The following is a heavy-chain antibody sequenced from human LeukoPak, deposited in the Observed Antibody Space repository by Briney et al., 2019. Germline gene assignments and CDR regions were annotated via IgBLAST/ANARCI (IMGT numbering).Heavy chain of an antibody. CDR1: GFTFSSYA. CDR3: ASYDYGFDY. V-gene: IGHV3-21*01. CDR2: ISSSSSYI. J-gene: IGHJ4*02. Sequence: PGGSLRLSCAASGFTFSSYAMSWVRQAPGKGLEWVSSISSSSSYIYYADSVKGRFTISRDNAKNSLYLQMNSLRAEDTAVYYCASYDYGFDYWGQGTLVTVSS. D-gene: IGHD4-17*01.